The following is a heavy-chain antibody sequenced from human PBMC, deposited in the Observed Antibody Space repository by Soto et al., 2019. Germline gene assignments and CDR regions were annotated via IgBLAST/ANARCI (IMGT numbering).Heavy chain of an antibody. CDR1: GFTFATFV. V-gene: IGHV3-23*01. CDR3: AKGNILTGYSPPYYFDS. Sequence: EVQLLESGGGLVQPGGSLRLSCAASGFTFATFVMSWVRQAPGRGLEWVSSIGGSGAATYYADSVKGRFTIARDNSEITLFLHINSLRADDTAVYYCAKGNILTGYSPPYYFDSWGQGTLVTVSS. J-gene: IGHJ4*02. CDR2: IGGSGAAT. D-gene: IGHD3-9*01.